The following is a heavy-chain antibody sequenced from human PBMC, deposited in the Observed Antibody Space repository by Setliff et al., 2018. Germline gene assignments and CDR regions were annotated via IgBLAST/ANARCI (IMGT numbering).Heavy chain of an antibody. CDR1: GYTFNNYG. CDR3: ARVESMVRGKNILRHFDY. CDR2: VTIYNGNT. Sequence: ASVKVSCKASGYTFNNYGVAWVRQAPGQGLDWMGWVTIYNGNTKDAQNLQGRLTLSTDRSTSTVYMELGSLTTDDTAIYYCARVESMVRGKNILRHFDYWGQGTQGTVSS. J-gene: IGHJ4*02. V-gene: IGHV1-18*01. D-gene: IGHD3-10*01.